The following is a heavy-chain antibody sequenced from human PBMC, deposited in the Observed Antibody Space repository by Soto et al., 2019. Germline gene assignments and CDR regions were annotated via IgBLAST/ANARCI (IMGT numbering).Heavy chain of an antibody. CDR3: ARQLPYGGHSYYGLDV. CDR2: IYPGDSDI. D-gene: IGHD4-17*01. J-gene: IGHJ6*02. CDR1: GYSFTSYW. V-gene: IGHV5-51*01. Sequence: PGESLKISCKGSGYSFTSYWIGWVRQMPGKGLEWMGIIYPGDSDIRYSPSFQGQVTISADKSISTAYLQWSGLKASDTAIYYCARQLPYGGHSYYGLDVWGQGTTVTVSS.